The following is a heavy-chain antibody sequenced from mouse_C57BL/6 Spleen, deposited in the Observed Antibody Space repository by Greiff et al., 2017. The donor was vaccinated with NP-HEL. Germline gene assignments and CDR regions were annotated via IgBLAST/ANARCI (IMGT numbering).Heavy chain of an antibody. CDR1: GFSLRSSGMG. J-gene: IGHJ4*01. V-gene: IGHV8-12*01. D-gene: IGHD1-1*01. CDR2: IYWDNDK. CDR3: ARRENSYGSSHAMDY. Sequence: QVTLKVSGPGILQSSQTLSLTCSFSGFSLRSSGMGVSWIRQPSGKGLEWLAHIYWDNDKRYNPSLKRRLTISKDTSRNQVFLKIASVDTADTATYDCARRENSYGSSHAMDYWGQGTSVTVSS.